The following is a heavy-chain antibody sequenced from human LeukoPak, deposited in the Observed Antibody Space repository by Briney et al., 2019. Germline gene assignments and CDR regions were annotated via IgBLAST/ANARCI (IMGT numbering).Heavy chain of an antibody. Sequence: SVKVSCKPSVYTFTSYGISWVRQAPGPGVEGMGWMSVYYGDTNYAPNPHGRVNITSDKSPRPAYIELRSLRSDDTAVYYCARSNWNDALYFDYWGQGNLVTVSS. CDR3: ARSNWNDALYFDY. CDR1: VYTFTSYG. D-gene: IGHD1-1*01. V-gene: IGHV1-18*01. CDR2: MSVYYGDT. J-gene: IGHJ4*02.